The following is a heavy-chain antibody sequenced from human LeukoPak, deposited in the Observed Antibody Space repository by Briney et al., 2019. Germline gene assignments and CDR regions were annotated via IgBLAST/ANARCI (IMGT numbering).Heavy chain of an antibody. Sequence: PGGSLRLSCAASGFTFSSYGMHWVRQAPGKGLEWVAVIWYDGSNKYYADSVKGRFTISRDNSKNTLYLQMNSLRAEDTAVYYCAKGDYDSSGYYPIPIDYWGQGTLVTVSS. CDR2: IWYDGSNK. V-gene: IGHV3-30*02. J-gene: IGHJ4*02. D-gene: IGHD3-22*01. CDR3: AKGDYDSSGYYPIPIDY. CDR1: GFTFSSYG.